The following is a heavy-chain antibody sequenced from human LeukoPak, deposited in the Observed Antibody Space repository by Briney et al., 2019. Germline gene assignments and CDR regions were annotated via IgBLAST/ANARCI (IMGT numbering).Heavy chain of an antibody. Sequence: PGRSLRLSCAASGFTFSSYVMHWVRQAPGKGLGWVALIWYDGSNKYYADSVKGRFTISRDNSKRTLYLQMNSLRAEDTAVYYCARDKGSTSPRGGYFDHWGQGTLVTVSS. CDR2: IWYDGSNK. J-gene: IGHJ4*02. D-gene: IGHD2-2*01. CDR1: GFTFSSYV. CDR3: ARDKGSTSPRGGYFDH. V-gene: IGHV3-33*01.